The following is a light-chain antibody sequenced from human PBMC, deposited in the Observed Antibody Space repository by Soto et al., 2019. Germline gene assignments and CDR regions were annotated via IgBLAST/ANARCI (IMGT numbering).Light chain of an antibody. Sequence: EIVLTQSPVTLSLSPGERATLSCRASQSVSTSLDWYQQKPGQSPRLLIYDAAHRATGIPVRFSGGGSGTDIPLPISSLAPEDSAVYYCQQRSKWPLTFGGGTKVEIK. CDR2: DAA. CDR3: QQRSKWPLT. CDR1: QSVSTS. V-gene: IGKV3-11*01. J-gene: IGKJ4*01.